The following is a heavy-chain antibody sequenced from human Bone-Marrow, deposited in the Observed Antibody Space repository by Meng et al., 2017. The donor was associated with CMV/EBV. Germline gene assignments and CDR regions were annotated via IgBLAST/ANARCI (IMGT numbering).Heavy chain of an antibody. D-gene: IGHD6-19*01. CDR2: INYSGST. CDR1: GGSFSGYY. V-gene: IGHV4-34*01. CDR3: ARASGYSSGWYLW. Sequence: QVPLQRRGAGLLKPSEPLSLTCAGYGGSFSGYYWSWIRQPPGKGLEWIGEINYSGSTNYNPSLKSRVTISVDTSKNQFSLKLSSVTAADTAVYYCARASGYSSGWYLWWGQGTLVTVSS. J-gene: IGHJ4*02.